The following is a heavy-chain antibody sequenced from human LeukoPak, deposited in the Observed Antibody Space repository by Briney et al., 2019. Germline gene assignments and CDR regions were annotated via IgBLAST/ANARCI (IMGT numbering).Heavy chain of an antibody. CDR3: ARADMSTDYTPNDY. CDR1: GYTFTDFY. Sequence: ASVKVSCKASGYTFTDFYLHWVRQAPGQGLEWMGWINPNSGGTNYAHSFQGRVTMTRDTSISTAYMELSRLRSDDTAVYYCARADMSTDYTPNDYWGQGTLVTVSS. D-gene: IGHD3-3*01. V-gene: IGHV1-2*02. J-gene: IGHJ4*02. CDR2: INPNSGGT.